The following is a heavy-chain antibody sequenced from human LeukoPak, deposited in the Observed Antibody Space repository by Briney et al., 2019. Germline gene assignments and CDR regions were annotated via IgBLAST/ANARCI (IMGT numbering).Heavy chain of an antibody. D-gene: IGHD3-22*01. V-gene: IGHV3-48*01. CDR1: GFTFSSHS. J-gene: IGHJ4*02. Sequence: PGGPLRLSCAASGFTFSSHSMNWVRQAPGKGLEWVSYISSSSSTIYYADSVKGRFTISRDNAKNSLYLQINSLRAEDTAVYYCARGAYYYEDWGQGTLVTVSS. CDR2: ISSSSSTI. CDR3: ARGAYYYED.